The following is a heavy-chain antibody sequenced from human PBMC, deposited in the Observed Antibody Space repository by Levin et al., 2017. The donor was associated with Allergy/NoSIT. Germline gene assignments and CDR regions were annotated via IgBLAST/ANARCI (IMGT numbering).Heavy chain of an antibody. J-gene: IGHJ2*01. CDR2: IRSKANSYAT. Sequence: QSGGSLRLSCAASGFTFSGSAMHWVRQASGKGLEWVGRIRSKANSYATAYAASVKGRFTISRDDSKNTAYLQMNSLKTEDTAVYYCTRLGSGWYNYWYFDLWGRGTLVTVSS. CDR3: TRLGSGWYNYWYFDL. CDR1: GFTFSGSA. D-gene: IGHD6-19*01. V-gene: IGHV3-73*01.